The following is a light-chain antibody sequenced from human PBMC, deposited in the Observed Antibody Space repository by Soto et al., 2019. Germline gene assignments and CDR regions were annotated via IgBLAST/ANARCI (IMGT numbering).Light chain of an antibody. CDR1: EDISSY. V-gene: IGKV1-33*01. CDR3: QQYDNLPRLT. Sequence: DIQMTQSPSSLSASVGDRVTIACQASEDISSYLNWYQRKPGKAPKLLIYDASKLETGVPPRFSGSGSGTYFTITISSLQPEDIATYYCQQYDNLPRLTFGGGTKVEIK. CDR2: DAS. J-gene: IGKJ4*01.